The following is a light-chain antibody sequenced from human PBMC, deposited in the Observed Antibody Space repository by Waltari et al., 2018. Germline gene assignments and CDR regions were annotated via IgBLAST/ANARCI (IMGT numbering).Light chain of an antibody. Sequence: DILLTQSPGTLSLSPGERATLSCRASQSVTRALAWYQQKPGQAPRLLIYGASNRATGIPDRFSGSGSGTDFSLTISRLEPEDFAVYYCQHYVRLPATFGQGTKVEIK. V-gene: IGKV3-20*01. CDR3: QHYVRLPAT. CDR1: QSVTRA. J-gene: IGKJ1*01. CDR2: GAS.